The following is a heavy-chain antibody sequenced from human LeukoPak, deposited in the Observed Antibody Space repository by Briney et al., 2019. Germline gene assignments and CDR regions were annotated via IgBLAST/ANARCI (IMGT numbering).Heavy chain of an antibody. CDR2: IYYSGST. V-gene: IGHV4-39*01. CDR3: ARNYYDSSGHDY. CDR1: GGSISSSSYY. D-gene: IGHD3-22*01. Sequence: SETLSLTCTVSGGSISSSSYYWGWIRRPPGKGLEWIGSIYYSGSTYYNPSLKSRVTISVDTSKNQFSLKQSSVTAADTAMYYCARNYYDSSGHDYWGQGTLVTVSS. J-gene: IGHJ4*02.